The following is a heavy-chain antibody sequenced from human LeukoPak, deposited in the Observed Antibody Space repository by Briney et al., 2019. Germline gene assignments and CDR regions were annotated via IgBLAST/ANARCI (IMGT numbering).Heavy chain of an antibody. V-gene: IGHV1-24*01. CDR3: ATGPTRVPNLLRFLEWPHPSWDV. D-gene: IGHD3-3*01. CDR2: FDPEDGET. J-gene: IGHJ6*04. CDR1: GYTLTELS. Sequence: ASVKVSCKVSGYTLTELSMHWVRQAPGKGLEWMGGFDPEDGETIYAQKFQGRVTMTEDTSTDTAYMELSSLRSEDTAVYYCATGPTRVPNLLRFLEWPHPSWDVWGKGTTVTVSS.